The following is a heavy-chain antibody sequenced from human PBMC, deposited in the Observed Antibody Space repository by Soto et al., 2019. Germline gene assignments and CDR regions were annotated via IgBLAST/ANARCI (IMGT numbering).Heavy chain of an antibody. J-gene: IGHJ3*02. D-gene: IGHD3-9*01. CDR1: GDTFTNYY. V-gene: IGHV1-46*01. CDR2: INPSGDST. CDR3: AGAPLVLRYFDWSYDPFDI. Sequence: GASVKVSCKASGDTFTNYYMHWVRQAPGQGLEWMGMINPSGDSTTYAEKFQGRVTVTRDTSTSTVYMELSSLRSEDTAVYYCAGAPLVLRYFDWSYDPFDIWGQGTMVTVS.